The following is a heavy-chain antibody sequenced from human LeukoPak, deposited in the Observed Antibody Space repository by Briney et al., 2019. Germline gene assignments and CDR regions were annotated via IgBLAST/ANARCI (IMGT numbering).Heavy chain of an antibody. V-gene: IGHV1-69*06. J-gene: IGHJ4*02. Sequence: GASVKVSCKASGYTFTSYGISWVRQAPGQGLEWMGGIIPIFGTANYAQKFQGRVTITADKSTSTAYMELSSLRSEDTAVYYCATLYYGSETSDYWGQGTLVTVSS. CDR2: IIPIFGTA. D-gene: IGHD3-10*01. CDR1: GYTFTSYG. CDR3: ATLYYGSETSDY.